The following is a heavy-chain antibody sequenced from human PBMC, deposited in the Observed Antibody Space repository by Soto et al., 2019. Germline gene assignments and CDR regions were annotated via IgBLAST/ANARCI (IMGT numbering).Heavy chain of an antibody. CDR3: AGSGDDSGNFDY. D-gene: IGHD5-12*01. J-gene: IGHJ4*02. V-gene: IGHV1-69*02. CDR2: IIPILGIA. CDR1: GGTFSSYT. Sequence: VQLVQSGAEVKKPGSSVKVSCKASGGTFSSYTISWVRQAPGQGLEWMGRIIPILGIANYAQKFQGRVTITADKSTSTAYMELSSLRSEDTAVYYCAGSGDDSGNFDYWGQGTLVTVSS.